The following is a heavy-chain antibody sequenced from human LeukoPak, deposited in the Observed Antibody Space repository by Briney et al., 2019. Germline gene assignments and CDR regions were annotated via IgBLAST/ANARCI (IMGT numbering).Heavy chain of an antibody. CDR2: MYASGDF. CDR1: GGSIGIYY. V-gene: IGHV4-4*07. D-gene: IGHD1-14*01. CDR3: ARARYTGTDNYYYYYYMDV. J-gene: IGHJ6*03. Sequence: SETLSLTCTVSGGSIGIYYWTWIRQSAGKGLEWLGRMYASGDFNCNPFLKSRVTMSVDTSKNQFSLNLNSVTAADTAVYYCARARYTGTDNYYYYYYMDVWGKGTTVTVSS.